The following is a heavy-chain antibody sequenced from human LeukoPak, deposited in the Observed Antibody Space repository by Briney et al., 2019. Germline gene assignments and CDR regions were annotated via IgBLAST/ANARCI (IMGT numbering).Heavy chain of an antibody. CDR1: GFTFSSYW. CDR2: ISGSGGNT. J-gene: IGHJ4*02. CDR3: ARVAVAGFYYFDY. D-gene: IGHD6-19*01. V-gene: IGHV3-23*01. Sequence: GGSLRLSCAASGFTFSSYWMHWVRQAPGKGLEWVSAISGSGGNTYYADFVKGRFTISRDNSKNTLYLQMISLRAEDTAVYYCARVAVAGFYYFDYWGQGTLVTVSS.